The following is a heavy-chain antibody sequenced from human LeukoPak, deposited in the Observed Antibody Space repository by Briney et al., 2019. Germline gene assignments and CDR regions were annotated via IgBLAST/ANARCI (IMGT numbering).Heavy chain of an antibody. D-gene: IGHD3-22*01. Sequence: GGSLRLSCAASGFTFSSYAMHWVRQAPGKGLEWVAVISYDGSNKYYADSVKGRFTISRDNSKNTLYLQMNSLRAEDTAVYYCAKAAVDSSGYLALDYWGQGTLVTVSS. J-gene: IGHJ4*02. CDR1: GFTFSSYA. V-gene: IGHV3-30*04. CDR3: AKAAVDSSGYLALDY. CDR2: ISYDGSNK.